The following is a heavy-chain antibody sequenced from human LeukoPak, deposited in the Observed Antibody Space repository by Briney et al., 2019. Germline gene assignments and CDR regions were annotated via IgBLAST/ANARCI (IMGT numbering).Heavy chain of an antibody. V-gene: IGHV6-1*01. Sequence: SQTLSLTCAISGDTVCNNNAAWNWIRQSPSRGLEWLGRTYYRSKCNDDSALYVKSRITINPDTSKNQVSLQLNSVTPEDTAIYYCTRGVRGETVAFFETWGQGTLVTVSS. D-gene: IGHD6-19*01. CDR2: TYYRSKCND. CDR1: GDTVCNNNAA. CDR3: TRGVRGETVAFFET. J-gene: IGHJ5*02.